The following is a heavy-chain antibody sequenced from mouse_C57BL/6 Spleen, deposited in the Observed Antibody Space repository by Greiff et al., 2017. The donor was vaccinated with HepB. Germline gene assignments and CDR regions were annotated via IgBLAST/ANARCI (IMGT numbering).Heavy chain of an antibody. Sequence: VQLQQPGAELVKPGASVKLSCKASGYTFTSYWMHWVKQRPGQGLEWIGMIHPNSGSTNYNEKFKSKATLTVDKSSSTAYMQLSSLTSEDAAVYFCARDGIWYFDVWGTGTTLTVSS. CDR2: IHPNSGST. CDR3: ARDGIWYFDV. J-gene: IGHJ1*03. D-gene: IGHD2-1*01. CDR1: GYTFTSYW. V-gene: IGHV1-64*01.